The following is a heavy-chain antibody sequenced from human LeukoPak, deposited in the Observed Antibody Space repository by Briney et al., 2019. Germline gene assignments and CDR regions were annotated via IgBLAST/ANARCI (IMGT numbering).Heavy chain of an antibody. CDR2: IIPLFGTP. D-gene: IGHD2-15*01. V-gene: IGHV1-69*06. CDR3: ASATLRCSGGSCYEMDV. CDR1: GYTFTNYG. Sequence: SVKVSCKASGYTFTNYGITWVRQAPGQGLEWMGGIIPLFGTPDYAQKFQDRLTITADKSTSTAYMELSSLRSEDTAVYYCASATLRCSGGSCYEMDVWGKGTTVTVSS. J-gene: IGHJ6*04.